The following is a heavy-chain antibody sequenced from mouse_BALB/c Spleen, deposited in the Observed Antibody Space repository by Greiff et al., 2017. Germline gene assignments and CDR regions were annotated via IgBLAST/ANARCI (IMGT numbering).Heavy chain of an antibody. J-gene: IGHJ3*01. CDR1: GYTFTSYW. D-gene: IGHD4-1*01. CDR3: ARSELGPFAY. CDR2: IYPGDGDT. V-gene: IGHV1-87*01. Sequence: QVQLQQSGAELARPGASVKLSCKASGYTFTSYWMQWVKHRPGQGLEWIGAIYPGDGDTRYTQKFKGKATLTADKSSSTAYMQLSSLASEDSAVYYCARSELGPFAYWGQGTLVTVSA.